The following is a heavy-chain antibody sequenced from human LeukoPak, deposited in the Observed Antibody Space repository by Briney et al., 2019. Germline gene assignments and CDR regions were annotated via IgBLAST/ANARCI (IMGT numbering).Heavy chain of an antibody. CDR2: INHSGST. Sequence: SETLSLTCAVYGGSFSGYYWSWIRQPPGKGLEWIGEINHSGSTNYNPSLKSRVTISVDTSKNQFSLKLSSVTAADTAVYYCARGRRSIAARSSWYFDLWGRGTLVTVSS. D-gene: IGHD6-6*01. CDR1: GGSFSGYY. CDR3: ARGRRSIAARSSWYFDL. J-gene: IGHJ2*01. V-gene: IGHV4-34*01.